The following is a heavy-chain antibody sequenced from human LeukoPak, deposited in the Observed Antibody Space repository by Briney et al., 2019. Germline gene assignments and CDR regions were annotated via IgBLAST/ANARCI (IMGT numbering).Heavy chain of an antibody. CDR2: ISSSGSTI. V-gene: IGHV3-48*04. Sequence: GGSLRLSCAAPRFTFSSYSMNWVRQAPGKGLDWVSSISSSGSTIYYADSVKGRFTISRDNAKNSLYLQMNSLRAEDTAVYYCAELGITMIGGVWGKGTTVTISS. J-gene: IGHJ6*04. CDR1: RFTFSSYS. D-gene: IGHD3-10*02. CDR3: AELGITMIGGV.